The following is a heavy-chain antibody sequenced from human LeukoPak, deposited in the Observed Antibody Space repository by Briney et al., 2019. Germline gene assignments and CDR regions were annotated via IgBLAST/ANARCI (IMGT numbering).Heavy chain of an antibody. Sequence: PGGSLRLSCAASGFTFSSYGMHWVRQAPGKGLEWVAFIRYDGSNKYYADSVKGRFTISRDNAKNTLYLQMNSLRAEDTAVYYCARKAGDYYDSSGYYYYFDYWGQGTLVTVSS. CDR1: GFTFSSYG. CDR3: ARKAGDYYDSSGYYYYFDY. V-gene: IGHV3-30*02. CDR2: IRYDGSNK. J-gene: IGHJ4*02. D-gene: IGHD3-22*01.